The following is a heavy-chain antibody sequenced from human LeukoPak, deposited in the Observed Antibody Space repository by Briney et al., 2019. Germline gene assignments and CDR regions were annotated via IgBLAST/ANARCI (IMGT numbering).Heavy chain of an antibody. CDR3: ARAEDSSGYYGDIFDY. J-gene: IGHJ4*02. CDR1: GGSISSHY. CDR2: IYYSGST. D-gene: IGHD3-22*01. Sequence: SETLSLTCTVSGGSISSHYWSWIRQPPGKGLEWIGYIYYSGSTNYNPSLKSRVTISVDTSKNQFSLKLSSVTAADTAVYYCARAEDSSGYYGDIFDYWGQGTLVTVSS. V-gene: IGHV4-59*11.